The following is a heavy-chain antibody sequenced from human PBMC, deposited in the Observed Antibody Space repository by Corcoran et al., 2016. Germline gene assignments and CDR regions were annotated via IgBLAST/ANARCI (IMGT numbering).Heavy chain of an antibody. CDR2: IWYDGSNK. CDR1: GFTFSSYG. CDR3: ARGATLGYCSSTSCYSWFDP. J-gene: IGHJ5*02. V-gene: IGHV3-33*01. Sequence: QVQLVESGGGVVQPGRSLRLSCAASGFTFSSYGMHWVRQAPGKGLEWVAVIWYDGSNKYYADSVKGRFTISRDNSKNTLYLQMNSLRAEATAVYYCARGATLGYCSSTSCYSWFDPWGQGTLVTVSS. D-gene: IGHD2-2*01.